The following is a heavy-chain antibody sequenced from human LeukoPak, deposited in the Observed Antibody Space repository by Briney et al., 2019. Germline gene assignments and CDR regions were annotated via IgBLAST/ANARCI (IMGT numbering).Heavy chain of an antibody. CDR1: GFTFRTYD. CDR2: IDTAGGT. CDR3: ASTDYYDSSGYYREYYFNY. V-gene: IGHV3-13*04. D-gene: IGHD3-22*01. Sequence: GGSLRLSCAASGFTFRTYDMHWVRQVTGEGLEWVSAIDTAGGTYYPGSVKGRFTISRENTKNSLYLQMNSLRAEDTAVYYCASTDYYDSSGYYREYYFNYWGQGTLVTVSS. J-gene: IGHJ4*02.